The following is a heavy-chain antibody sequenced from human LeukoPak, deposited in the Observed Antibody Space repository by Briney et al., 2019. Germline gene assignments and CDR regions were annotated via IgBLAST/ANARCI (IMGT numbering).Heavy chain of an antibody. CDR2: INPSGGST. D-gene: IGHD3-22*01. V-gene: IGHV1-46*01. Sequence: ASVKVSCKASGYTFTSYYMHWVRQAPGQGLEWMGIINPSGGSTSYAQKFQGRVTMTRDTSTSTVYMELSSLRSEDTAVYYCARNPYYYDSSGYLNLDAFDIWGQGTMVTVS. CDR3: ARNPYYYDSSGYLNLDAFDI. CDR1: GYTFTSYY. J-gene: IGHJ3*02.